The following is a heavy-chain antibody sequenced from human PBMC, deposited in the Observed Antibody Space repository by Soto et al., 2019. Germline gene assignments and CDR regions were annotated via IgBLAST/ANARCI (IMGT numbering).Heavy chain of an antibody. D-gene: IGHD2-21*02. V-gene: IGHV3-30*18. CDR2: ISYDGSNK. J-gene: IGHJ6*02. CDR3: AKESLVVVTGGGMDV. CDR1: GFTFSSYG. Sequence: PGGSLRLSCAASGFTFSSYGMHWVRQAPGKGLEWVAVISYDGSNKYYADTVKGRFTISRDNSKNTLYLQMNGLRAEDTAVYYCAKESLVVVTGGGMDVWGQGTTVTVSS.